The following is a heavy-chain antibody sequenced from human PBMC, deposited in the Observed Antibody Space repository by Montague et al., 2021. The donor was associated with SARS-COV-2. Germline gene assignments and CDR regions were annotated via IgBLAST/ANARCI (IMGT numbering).Heavy chain of an antibody. J-gene: IGHJ2*01. V-gene: IGHV4-59*01. D-gene: IGHD3-22*01. CDR1: GGSISSYY. CDR2: IYYSGST. Sequence: SETLSLTCTVSGGSISSYYWSWIRQPPGKGLEWIGYIYYSGSTNYNPSLKSRVTISVDTSKNQISLKLSSVTAADTAVYYCARGPQEYRITMIVVDYWYFDLWGRGTLVTVSS. CDR3: ARGPQEYRITMIVVDYWYFDL.